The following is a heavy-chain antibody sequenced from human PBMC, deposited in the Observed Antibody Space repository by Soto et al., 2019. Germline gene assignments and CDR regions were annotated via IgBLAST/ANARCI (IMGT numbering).Heavy chain of an antibody. Sequence: SETLSLTCTVSGGSVSSGSYYWSWIRQPPGKGLELIGYIYYSGSTNYNPSLKSRVTISVDTSKNQFSLKLSSVNAADTAVYYCARDGYNLFDYWGQGTLVTVAS. CDR3: ARDGYNLFDY. CDR1: GGSVSSGSYY. J-gene: IGHJ4*02. V-gene: IGHV4-61*01. CDR2: IYYSGST. D-gene: IGHD5-12*01.